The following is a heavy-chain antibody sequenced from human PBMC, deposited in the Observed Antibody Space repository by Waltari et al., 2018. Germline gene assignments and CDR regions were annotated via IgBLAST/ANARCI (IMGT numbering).Heavy chain of an antibody. V-gene: IGHV3-33*01. Sequence: QVQLVESGGGVVQSGRAPRLSCVASGFTFDSYGMHWVRQAPGKALEWVALIWFDGSAKYYADSVKGRFTVSRDNSKNTFYLQLNSLRAEDTAVYYCARDMHSSSSALGWLDPWGQGTLVTVSS. CDR2: IWFDGSAK. J-gene: IGHJ5*02. CDR3: ARDMHSSSSALGWLDP. D-gene: IGHD6-6*01. CDR1: GFTFDSYG.